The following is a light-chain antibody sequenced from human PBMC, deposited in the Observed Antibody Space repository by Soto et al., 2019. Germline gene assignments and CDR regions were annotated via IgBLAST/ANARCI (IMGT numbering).Light chain of an antibody. Sequence: QSVLAQPASVSGSPGQSITISCSGTSSDIGSYDHVAWYQQFPGKSPKLIIYAVSDRPSGVSDRFSGSKSGISASLTISGLQTEDEADYYCISYNDRQSYLFGTGTKVTVL. J-gene: IGLJ1*01. CDR1: SSDIGSYDH. CDR3: ISYNDRQSYL. CDR2: AVS. V-gene: IGLV2-14*03.